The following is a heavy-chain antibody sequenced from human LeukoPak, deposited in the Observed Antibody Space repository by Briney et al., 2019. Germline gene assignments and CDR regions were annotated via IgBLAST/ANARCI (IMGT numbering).Heavy chain of an antibody. CDR1: GVTFSSDA. D-gene: IGHD2-2*01. CDR3: ATSNIVVVPAAIEDY. Sequence: GGSLRLSCAASGVTFSSDAMSWVREAPGKGLEWVSAISGSGGSTYYADSVKGRFTISRDNSKNTLYLQMNSLRAEDTAVYYCATSNIVVVPAAIEDYWGQGTLVTVSS. J-gene: IGHJ4*02. CDR2: ISGSGGST. V-gene: IGHV3-23*01.